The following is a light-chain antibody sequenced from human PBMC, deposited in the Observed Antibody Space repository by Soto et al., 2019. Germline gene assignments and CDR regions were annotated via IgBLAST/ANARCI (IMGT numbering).Light chain of an antibody. CDR2: GSS. CDR1: QSITSSY. V-gene: IGKV3-20*01. Sequence: EIVLTQSRGTLSLSPGERATLSCRASQSITSSYLAWYQQKPGQAPRLLIYGSSSRATGIPDRFSGSGSGTDFTLTISRLEPEDFAVYYCQQYGSSPITFGQGTRLEIK. CDR3: QQYGSSPIT. J-gene: IGKJ5*01.